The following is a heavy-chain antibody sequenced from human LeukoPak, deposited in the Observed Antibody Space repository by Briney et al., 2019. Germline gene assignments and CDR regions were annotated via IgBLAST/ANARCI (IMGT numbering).Heavy chain of an antibody. CDR2: LSDSGVYT. J-gene: IGHJ3*02. CDR3: ARDILDSSGYSGAFDI. D-gene: IGHD3-22*01. V-gene: IGHV3-21*01. CDR1: GFTFSNYA. Sequence: GGSLRLSCAASGFTFSNYAMTWVRQAPGKGLEWVSILSDSGVYTYYADSVKGRFTISRDNAKNSLYLQMNSLRAEDTAVYYCARDILDSSGYSGAFDIWGQGTMVTVSS.